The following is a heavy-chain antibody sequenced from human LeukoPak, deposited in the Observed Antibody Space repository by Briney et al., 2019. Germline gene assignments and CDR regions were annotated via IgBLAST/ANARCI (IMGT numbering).Heavy chain of an antibody. CDR2: IIPILGIA. J-gene: IGHJ6*02. CDR1: GGTFSSYA. CDR3: ARDMITFGGVFYGMDV. D-gene: IGHD3-16*01. V-gene: IGHV1-69*04. Sequence: SVKVSCKASGGTFSSYAISWVRQAPGQGLEWMGRIIPILGIANYARKFQGRVTITADESTSTAYMELSSLRSEDTAVYYCARDMITFGGVFYGMDVWGQGTTVTVSS.